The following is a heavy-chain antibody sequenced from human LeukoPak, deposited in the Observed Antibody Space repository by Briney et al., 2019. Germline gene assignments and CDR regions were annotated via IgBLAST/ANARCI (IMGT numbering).Heavy chain of an antibody. CDR3: ARESRFPGIASDY. CDR1: GFIFSSHW. V-gene: IGHV3-74*01. J-gene: IGHJ4*02. D-gene: IGHD6-13*01. CDR2: ISSDVSST. Sequence: GESLKISCAASGFIFSSHWMHWVRQAPAKGLVWVSLISSDVSSTRYADSVKGRFTMSRDNAKNTLYLQMNSLRAEDTAVYYCARESRFPGIASDYWGQGTLVTVSS.